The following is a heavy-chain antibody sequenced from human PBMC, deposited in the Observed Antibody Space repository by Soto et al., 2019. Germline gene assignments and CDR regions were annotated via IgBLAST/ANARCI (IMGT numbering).Heavy chain of an antibody. V-gene: IGHV3-33*03. Sequence: QVHLVESGGGVVQPGTSLRLACAASGFRFSGYGMQWVRQTPGKGLEWVGVIWYDGSKTFYADSVKGRFTISRDNSNNAVFLQMDSLRAEDTAVYHCVPDIGCGSWYSLAYWGPGSLVTVSS. CDR3: VPDIGCGSWYSLAY. J-gene: IGHJ4*02. CDR2: IWYDGSKT. CDR1: GFRFSGYG. D-gene: IGHD6-13*01.